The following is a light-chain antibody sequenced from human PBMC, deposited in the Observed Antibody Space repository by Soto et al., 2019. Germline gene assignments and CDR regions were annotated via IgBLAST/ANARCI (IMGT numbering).Light chain of an antibody. J-gene: IGLJ1*01. CDR3: SSYTSSFLV. V-gene: IGLV2-14*01. Sequence: QSVLTQPASVSGSPGQSITISCTGTSSDVGGYNYVSWYQQHPGKAPKLMIYDVSNRPSGVSNRFSGSKSGNTASLTISGLQAEDEADYYCSSYTSSFLVFGTGTKVTVL. CDR2: DVS. CDR1: SSDVGGYNY.